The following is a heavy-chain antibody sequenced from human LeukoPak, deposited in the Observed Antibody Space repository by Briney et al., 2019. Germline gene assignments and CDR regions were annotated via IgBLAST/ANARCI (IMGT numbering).Heavy chain of an antibody. CDR1: GYTFTGYY. D-gene: IGHD7-27*01. Sequence: ASVKVSCKASGYTFTGYYMHWVRQAPGQGLEWMGWINPNSGGTNYAQKFQGRVTMTRDTSISTAYMELSRLRSDDTAVYYCARVAGAKPRTNYFDYWGQGTLVTVSS. CDR2: INPNSGGT. V-gene: IGHV1-2*02. J-gene: IGHJ4*02. CDR3: ARVAGAKPRTNYFDY.